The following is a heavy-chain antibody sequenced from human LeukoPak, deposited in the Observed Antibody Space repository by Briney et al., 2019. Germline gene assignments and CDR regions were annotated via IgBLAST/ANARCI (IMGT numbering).Heavy chain of an antibody. Sequence: ASVKVSCKASGYSFTIYGMHWVRQAPGQRLEWMGWINAGNGNTKYSQKFQGRVTISRDTSANTAYMEVSSLRSEDTAVYYCARGEPYSSDFFDYWGQGTLVTVSS. J-gene: IGHJ4*02. CDR2: INAGNGNT. CDR1: GYSFTIYG. D-gene: IGHD6-19*01. CDR3: ARGEPYSSDFFDY. V-gene: IGHV1-3*01.